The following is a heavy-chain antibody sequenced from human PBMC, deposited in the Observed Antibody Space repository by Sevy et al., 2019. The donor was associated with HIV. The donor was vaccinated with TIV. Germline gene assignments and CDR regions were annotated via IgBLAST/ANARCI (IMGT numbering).Heavy chain of an antibody. CDR1: GFTFSRSD. D-gene: IGHD1-26*01. Sequence: GGSLRLSCTASGFTFSRSDMSWVRQAPGKGLEWVSFVSSSSNTIYYADSVKGRFTISRDNARKSLFLQMNSLRDEDTSVYYCVSRRSGSSHDAFDIWGQGTMVTVSS. V-gene: IGHV3-48*02. CDR2: VSSSSNTI. CDR3: VSRRSGSSHDAFDI. J-gene: IGHJ3*02.